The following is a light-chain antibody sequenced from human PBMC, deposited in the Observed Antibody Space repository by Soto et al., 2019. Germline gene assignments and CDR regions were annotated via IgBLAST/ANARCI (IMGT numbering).Light chain of an antibody. CDR2: DAS. CDR3: QQRSNWPPRIT. CDR1: QSVSSY. V-gene: IGKV3-11*01. J-gene: IGKJ5*01. Sequence: EIVLTQSPATLSLSPGERPTLSCRASQSVSSYIAWYQQKPGQAPRLLIYDASNRATSIPARFSGSGSRTDFTFTINTLEPEDFAVYYCQQRSNWPPRITFGQGTRLEIK.